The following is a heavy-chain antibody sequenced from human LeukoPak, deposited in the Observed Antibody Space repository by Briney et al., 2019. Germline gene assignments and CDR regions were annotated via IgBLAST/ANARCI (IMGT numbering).Heavy chain of an antibody. CDR1: GYTLTELS. J-gene: IGHJ4*02. Sequence: APVKVSCKVSGYTLTELSMHWVRQAPGKGLEWMGGFDPEDGETIYAQKFQGRVTMTEDTSTDTAYMELSSLRSDDTAVYYCARAPPEARDFWSGYYPFDYWGQGTLVTVSS. CDR2: FDPEDGET. V-gene: IGHV1-24*01. CDR3: ARAPPEARDFWSGYYPFDY. D-gene: IGHD3-3*01.